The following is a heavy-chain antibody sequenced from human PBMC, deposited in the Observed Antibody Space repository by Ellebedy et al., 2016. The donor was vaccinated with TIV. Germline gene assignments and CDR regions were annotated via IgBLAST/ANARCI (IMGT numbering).Heavy chain of an antibody. V-gene: IGHV1-2*02. CDR2: INPNSGDT. CDR1: GCTFTGYY. CDR3: ARDPYGDNQGDFDY. J-gene: IGHJ4*02. D-gene: IGHD4-23*01. Sequence: AASVKVSCKASGCTFTGYYIHWVRQAPGQGLEWMAWINPNSGDTNYVQRFQGRVTMTRDTSISTVYMELSSLTSDDTAVYYCARDPYGDNQGDFDYWGQGTLVTVSS.